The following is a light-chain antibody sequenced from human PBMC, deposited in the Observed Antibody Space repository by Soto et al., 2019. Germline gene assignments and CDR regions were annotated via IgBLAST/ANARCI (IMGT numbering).Light chain of an antibody. V-gene: IGKV3-11*01. CDR1: QSVRSY. Sequence: EIVLTQSPATLSLSPGERATLSCRASQSVRSYLAWYQQKPGQAPRLLIYDASNRATGIPARFSGSGSGTDFTLTISSLEPEDFAVYYCQQRSNWLTFGGGTK. J-gene: IGKJ4*01. CDR3: QQRSNWLT. CDR2: DAS.